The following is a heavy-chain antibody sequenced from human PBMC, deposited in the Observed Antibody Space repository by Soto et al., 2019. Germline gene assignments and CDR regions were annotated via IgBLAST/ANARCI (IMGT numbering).Heavy chain of an antibody. J-gene: IGHJ5*02. V-gene: IGHV4-30-4*01. CDR2: IYYSGRT. Sequence: QVPLQESGPGLVKPSQTLSLTCTVSGGSISSGDYYWSWIRQPPGKGLEWIGYIYYSGRTYYNPSLKSRVTISVYPSQHQCSLKLSSRTAADTAVYYCARERPDGSRLDPWGQGTLVTVSS. D-gene: IGHD6-13*01. CDR1: GGSISSGDYY. CDR3: ARERPDGSRLDP.